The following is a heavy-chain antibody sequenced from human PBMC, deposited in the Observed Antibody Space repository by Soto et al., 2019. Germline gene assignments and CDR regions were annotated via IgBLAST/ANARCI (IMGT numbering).Heavy chain of an antibody. D-gene: IGHD2-2*01. CDR1: GYTFTSYG. V-gene: IGHV1-18*01. CDR3: ARDHCSSTSCYFDY. CDR2: ISPYNGNT. Sequence: EASVKVSCKESGYTFTSYGISWVRQAPGQGLEWMGWISPYNGNTNYAQKLQGRVTMTTDTSTSTAYMEVRSLRSDDTAVYYCARDHCSSTSCYFDYWGQGTLVTVSS. J-gene: IGHJ4*02.